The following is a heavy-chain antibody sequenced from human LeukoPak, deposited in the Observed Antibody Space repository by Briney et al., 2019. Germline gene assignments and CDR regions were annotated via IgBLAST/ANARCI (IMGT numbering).Heavy chain of an antibody. CDR1: GFTFSSYA. D-gene: IGHD3-22*01. CDR3: AKDRSVTMTGAQYGY. V-gene: IGHV3-23*01. J-gene: IGHJ4*02. CDR2: ISGSGGNT. Sequence: GGSLRLSCAASGFTFSSYAMSWVRQAPGKGLEWVSAISGSGGNTYYADSVRGRFTISRDNSRNTLYLQVNSLRAEDTAVYYCAKDRSVTMTGAQYGYWGQGTLVTVSS.